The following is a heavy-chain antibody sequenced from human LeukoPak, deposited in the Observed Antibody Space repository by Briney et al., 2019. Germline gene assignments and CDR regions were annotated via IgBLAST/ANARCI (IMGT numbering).Heavy chain of an antibody. Sequence: SETLSLTCTVSGYSISSGYYWGWIRQPPGNGLEWIGSIYHSGSTYYNPSLKSRVTISVDTSKNQFSLKLSSVTAADTAVYYCARDLLWFGEHWFDPWGQGTLVTVSS. CDR3: ARDLLWFGEHWFDP. D-gene: IGHD3-10*01. J-gene: IGHJ5*02. CDR2: IYHSGST. CDR1: GYSISSGYY. V-gene: IGHV4-38-2*02.